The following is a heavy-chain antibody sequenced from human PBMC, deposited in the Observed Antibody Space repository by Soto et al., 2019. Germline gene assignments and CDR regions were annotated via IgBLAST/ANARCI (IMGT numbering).Heavy chain of an antibody. V-gene: IGHV4-59*01. D-gene: IGHD1-26*01. CDR2: IYYSGST. CDR3: ARNSGSYHMGLDY. Sequence: SETLSLTCTVSGGSISSYYWSWIRQPPGKGLEWIGYIYYSGSTNYNPSLKSRVTISVDTSKNQFSLKLSSVTAADTAVYYCARNSGSYHMGLDYWGQGTLVTVSS. CDR1: GGSISSYY. J-gene: IGHJ4*02.